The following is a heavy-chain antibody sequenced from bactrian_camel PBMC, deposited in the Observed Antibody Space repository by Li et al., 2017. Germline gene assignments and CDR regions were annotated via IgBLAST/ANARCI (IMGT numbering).Heavy chain of an antibody. Sequence: QLVESGGGSVQAGGSLRHSCVTSGTTYSNYCTGWFRLASGKEREGVATITSDGTTAYADSVKGRFTVSADNAKNTVYLQMNMVKSEDTARYYCSGAPGADYWGQGTQVTVS. CDR3: SGAPGADY. CDR2: ITSDGTT. CDR1: GTTYSNYC. D-gene: IGHD3*01. J-gene: IGHJ4*01. V-gene: IGHV3S53*01.